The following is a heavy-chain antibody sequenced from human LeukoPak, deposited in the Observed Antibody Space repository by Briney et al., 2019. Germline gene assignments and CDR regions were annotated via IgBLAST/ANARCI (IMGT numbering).Heavy chain of an antibody. CDR2: TYYRSKWSH. CDR1: GDSVSSSTAS. J-gene: IGHJ6*02. D-gene: IGHD5-12*01. Sequence: SQTLSLTCAISGDSVSSSTASWNWLRQSPWRGLEWLGRTYYRSKWSHDYAVSVKSRITINPDTSKNQFSLQLNSVTPEDTAVYYCARVRAYSCYDWYGMDVWGQGTTVTVSS. V-gene: IGHV6-1*01. CDR3: ARVRAYSCYDWYGMDV.